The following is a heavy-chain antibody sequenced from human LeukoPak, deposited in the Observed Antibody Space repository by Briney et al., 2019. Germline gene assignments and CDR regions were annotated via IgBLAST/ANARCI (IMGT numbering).Heavy chain of an antibody. CDR1: GFTFSSYS. CDR3: ARDGRAAGKPCWFDP. Sequence: GGSLRLSCAASGFTFSSYSMNWVRQAPGKGLEWVSSISSSSSYIYYADSVKGRFTISRDNAKNSLYLQMNSLRAEDTAVYYCARDGRAAGKPCWFDPWGQGTPVTVSS. J-gene: IGHJ5*02. CDR2: ISSSSSYI. V-gene: IGHV3-21*01. D-gene: IGHD6-13*01.